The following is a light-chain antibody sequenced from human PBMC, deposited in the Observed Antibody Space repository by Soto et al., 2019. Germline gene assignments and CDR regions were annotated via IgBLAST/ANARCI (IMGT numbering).Light chain of an antibody. Sequence: QSVLTQPPSVSAAPGQKVTISCSGSSSNIGRNFVSWYQQLPGTGPKLLIYDNGKRPSGTPERFSGSKSGMSATLAITGLQTGDEADYYCGTWDDSLNGYVFGSGTKVTVL. CDR1: SSNIGRNF. CDR2: DNG. CDR3: GTWDDSLNGYV. J-gene: IGLJ1*01. V-gene: IGLV1-51*01.